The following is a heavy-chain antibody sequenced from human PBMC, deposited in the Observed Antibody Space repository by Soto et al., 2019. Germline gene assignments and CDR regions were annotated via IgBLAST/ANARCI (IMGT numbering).Heavy chain of an antibody. Sequence: QVQLVQSGAEVKKPGASVKVSCKASGYTFTSYDINWVRQATGQGREWMGWLNPNSGNTGYAQKFQGRVTMTRNTSIRTAKMELSSLRAEDRAVYYCARGKGIAVAGWDYFDYWGQGTLVTVSS. D-gene: IGHD6-19*01. CDR3: ARGKGIAVAGWDYFDY. V-gene: IGHV1-8*01. J-gene: IGHJ4*02. CDR1: GYTFTSYD. CDR2: LNPNSGNT.